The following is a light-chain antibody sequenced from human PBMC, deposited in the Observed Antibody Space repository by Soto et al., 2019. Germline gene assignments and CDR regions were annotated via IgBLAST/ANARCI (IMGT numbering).Light chain of an antibody. CDR1: SSDIGAYNF. CDR3: TTWTKSTTMI. V-gene: IGLV2-14*03. CDR2: DVN. J-gene: IGLJ2*01. Sequence: QSALTQPASVSGSPGQSITISCTGTSSDIGAYNFVSWYQQHPGKAPKLMLYDVNIRPSGVSNRFSGSKSGNTASLTISGLQDEDEGDDYCTTWTKSTTMIFGGGTKVTVL.